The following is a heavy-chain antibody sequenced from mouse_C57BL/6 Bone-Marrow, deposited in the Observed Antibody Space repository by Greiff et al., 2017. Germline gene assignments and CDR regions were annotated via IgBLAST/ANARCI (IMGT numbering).Heavy chain of an antibody. CDR3: AMAQDFDY. CDR1: GFNIKHTY. J-gene: IGHJ2*01. V-gene: IGHV14-3*01. Sequence: VQLQQSVAELVRPGASVTLSCPASGFNIKHTYMHWVKQRPEQGLEWIGRLDPANGNTKSAPKFQGKATITADTSSNTAYLQLSSLTAEDTAIYYCAMAQDFDYWGQGTTRTGSS. CDR2: LDPANGNT.